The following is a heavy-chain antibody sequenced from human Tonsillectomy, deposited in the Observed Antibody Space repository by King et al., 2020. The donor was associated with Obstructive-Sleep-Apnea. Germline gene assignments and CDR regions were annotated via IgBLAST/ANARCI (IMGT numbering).Heavy chain of an antibody. D-gene: IGHD6-19*01. V-gene: IGHV4-59*08. Sequence: QLQESGPGLVKPSETLSLTCAVSGGSISSHYWSWIRQPPGKGLEWIGYINYSGSTNYNPSLKGRVTISLDKSKNQFSLRLRSVTAADTAVYYCARLRSVAGTRTPSFDVWGQGPLVTVSS. CDR2: INYSGST. CDR1: GGSISSHY. J-gene: IGHJ3*01. CDR3: ARLRSVAGTRTPSFDV.